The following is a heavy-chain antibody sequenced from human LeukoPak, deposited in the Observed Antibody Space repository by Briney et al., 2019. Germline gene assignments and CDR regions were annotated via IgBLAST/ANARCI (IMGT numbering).Heavy chain of an antibody. CDR2: ISSSSSYI. V-gene: IGHV3-21*01. D-gene: IGHD6-6*01. CDR3: ARDRYSSSYRWFDP. Sequence: VKPSETLSLTCTVSGGSISSSSYYWGWIRQPPGKGLEWVSSISSSSSYIYYADSVKGRFTISRDNAKNSLYLQMNILRAEDTAVYYCARDRYSSSYRWFDPWGQGTLVTVSS. J-gene: IGHJ5*02. CDR1: GGSISSSS.